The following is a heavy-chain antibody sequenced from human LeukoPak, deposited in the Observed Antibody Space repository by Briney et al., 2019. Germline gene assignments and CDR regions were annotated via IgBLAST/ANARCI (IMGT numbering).Heavy chain of an antibody. CDR1: GYTFTGYY. D-gene: IGHD2-2*01. CDR2: INPNSGGT. V-gene: IGHV1-2*02. CDR3: ARAIVVVPAASHPDY. J-gene: IGHJ4*02. Sequence: ASVKVSCKASGYTFTGYYMHWVRQAPGQGLEWMGWINPNSGGTNYAQKFQGRVTMTRDTSISTAYMELSRLRSDDTAVYYCARAIVVVPAASHPDYWGQGTLVTVSS.